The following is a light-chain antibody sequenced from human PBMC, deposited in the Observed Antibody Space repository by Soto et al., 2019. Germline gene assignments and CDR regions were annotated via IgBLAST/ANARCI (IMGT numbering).Light chain of an antibody. CDR3: QQYNNWPPT. CDR2: GAS. J-gene: IGKJ4*01. V-gene: IGKV3D-15*01. CDR1: QSVSSN. Sequence: EIVMTQSPATLSVSPGERATLSCRASQSVSSNLAWYQQKPGQAPRRLIYGASTRATGVPARFSGSGSGTEFTLTISSLQSEAFAVYYCQQYNNWPPTFGGGTKVEIK.